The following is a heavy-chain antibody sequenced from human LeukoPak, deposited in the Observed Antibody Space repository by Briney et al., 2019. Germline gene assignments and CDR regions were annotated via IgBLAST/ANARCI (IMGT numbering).Heavy chain of an antibody. V-gene: IGHV4-34*01. CDR3: ARAAYAWFGERPGSYYYYYGMDV. D-gene: IGHD3-10*01. Sequence: SGTLSLTCAVYGGSFSGYYWSWIRQAPGKGLEWIGEINHSGSTNYNPSLKSRVTISVDTSKNQFSLKLSSVTAADTAVYYCARAAYAWFGERPGSYYYYYGMDVWGKGTTVTVSS. J-gene: IGHJ6*04. CDR1: GGSFSGYY. CDR2: INHSGST.